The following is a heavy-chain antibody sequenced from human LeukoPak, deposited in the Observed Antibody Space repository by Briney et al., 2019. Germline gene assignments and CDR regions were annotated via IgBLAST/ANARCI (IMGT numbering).Heavy chain of an antibody. CDR2: INPNSGGT. J-gene: IGHJ4*02. CDR3: AREMNSGYDEGGLEY. D-gene: IGHD5-12*01. V-gene: IGHV1-2*02. CDR1: GYTFTGCY. Sequence: ASVKVSCKASGYTFTGCYMHWVRQAPGQGLEWMGWINPNSGGTNYAQKFQGRVTMTGDTSISTAYMELSRLRSDDTAVYYCAREMNSGYDEGGLEYWGQGTLVTVSS.